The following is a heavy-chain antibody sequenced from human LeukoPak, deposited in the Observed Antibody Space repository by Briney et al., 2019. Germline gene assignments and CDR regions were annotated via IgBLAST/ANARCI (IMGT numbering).Heavy chain of an antibody. CDR3: ATRYGVAAADFDY. V-gene: IGHV1-24*01. CDR1: GYTLTELS. Sequence: ASVKVSCKVSGYTLTELSMHWVRQAPGKGLVWMGGFDPEDGETIYAQKFQGRVTMTEDTSTDTAYMELSSLRSEDTAVYYCATRYGVAAADFDYWGQGTLVTVSS. J-gene: IGHJ4*02. CDR2: FDPEDGET. D-gene: IGHD6-13*01.